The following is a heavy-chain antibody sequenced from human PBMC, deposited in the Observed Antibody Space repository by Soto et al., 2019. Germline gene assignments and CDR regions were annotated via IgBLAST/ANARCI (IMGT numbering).Heavy chain of an antibody. J-gene: IGHJ3*02. V-gene: IGHV3-23*01. CDR1: GFTFSSYA. D-gene: IGHD6-13*01. CDR3: ATGRYSSSWYSSDI. CDR2: ISGSGGST. Sequence: EVQLLESGGGLVQPGGSLRLSCAASGFTFSSYAMSWVRQAPGKGLEWVSAISGSGGSTYYADSVKSRFTISRDNSKNTLYLQMNSLSAEDTAVYYCATGRYSSSWYSSDIWGQGTMVTVSS.